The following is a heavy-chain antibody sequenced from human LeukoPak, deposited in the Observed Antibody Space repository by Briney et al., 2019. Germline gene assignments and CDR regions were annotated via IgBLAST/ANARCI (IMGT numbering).Heavy chain of an antibody. D-gene: IGHD2/OR15-2a*01. V-gene: IGHV3-13*01. Sequence: GRSLRLSCAASGFTFRNYDMHWVRQPSGEGMEWFSSIDTAGDRSYPVSGKGRFPISRENAKNSLFLQMNNLTAGDAAVYYGARGGSLYDASYYYYLAVWGKGTRVTVYS. CDR2: IDTAGDR. CDR3: ARGGSLYDASYYYYLAV. J-gene: IGHJ6*03. CDR1: GFTFRNYD.